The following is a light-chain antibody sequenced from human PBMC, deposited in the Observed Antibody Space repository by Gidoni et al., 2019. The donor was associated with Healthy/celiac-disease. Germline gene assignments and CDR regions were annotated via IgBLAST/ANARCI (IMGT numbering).Light chain of an antibody. CDR3: QQYGSSPLFT. J-gene: IGKJ3*01. CDR2: DAS. CDR1: QSASSNY. Sequence: EIVLTQSPGTLSLSLGERATLSCRASQSASSNYLAWYQQKPGQAPRLLIYDASSRATGIPDRFSGSGSGTDFTLTISRLEPEDFAVYYCQQYGSSPLFTFGPGTKVDIK. V-gene: IGKV3-20*01.